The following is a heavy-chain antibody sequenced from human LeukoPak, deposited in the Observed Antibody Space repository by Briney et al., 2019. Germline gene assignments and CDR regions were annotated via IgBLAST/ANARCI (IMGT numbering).Heavy chain of an antibody. CDR2: IIPIFGTA. CDR1: GGTFSSYA. D-gene: IGHD5-24*01. Sequence: ASVKVSCKASGGTFSSYAISWVRQAPGQGLEWMGGIIPIFGTANYAQKFQGRVTITADESTSTAYMELSSLRSEDTAVYYCASIGMATADYWGQGTLVTVSS. CDR3: ASIGMATADY. V-gene: IGHV1-69*13. J-gene: IGHJ4*02.